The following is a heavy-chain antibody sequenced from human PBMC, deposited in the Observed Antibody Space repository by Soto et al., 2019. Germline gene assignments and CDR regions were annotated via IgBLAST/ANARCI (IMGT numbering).Heavy chain of an antibody. CDR2: IIPIFATA. Sequence: QVQLVQSGAEVKKPGSSVKVSCKASGGTFSSYAISWVRQAPGQGLEWMGGIIPIFATANYAQKFQGRVTITADDSPSTAYMELSSLRSEDTAVYYCASPPSSSRYYYGMDVWGQGTTVTVSS. J-gene: IGHJ6*02. D-gene: IGHD6-13*01. CDR3: ASPPSSSRYYYGMDV. CDR1: GGTFSSYA. V-gene: IGHV1-69*12.